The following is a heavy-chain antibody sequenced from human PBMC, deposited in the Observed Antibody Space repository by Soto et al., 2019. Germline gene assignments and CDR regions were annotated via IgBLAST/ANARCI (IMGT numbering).Heavy chain of an antibody. J-gene: IGHJ6*02. Sequence: EVHLVESGGGLVKPGRSLRLSCAVSGFTFRRCTMNWVRQAPGKGLEWVSSISPSTSHIYYADSEKGRLSRSRDNAKNSRFLQVNSMSAEDTAVYYGSGCSGGACLQVYGMDVWGQRTTVTVS. CDR3: SGCSGGACLQVYGMDV. V-gene: IGHV3-21*04. CDR1: GFTFRRCT. CDR2: ISPSTSHI. D-gene: IGHD2-15*01.